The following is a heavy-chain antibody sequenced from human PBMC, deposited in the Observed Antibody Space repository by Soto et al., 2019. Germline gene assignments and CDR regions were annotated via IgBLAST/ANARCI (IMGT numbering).Heavy chain of an antibody. D-gene: IGHD6-13*01. J-gene: IGHJ6*02. CDR3: ARAQYSSSWYPVGYYYGMDV. CDR2: INHSGST. CDR1: GGSFSGYY. Sequence: SETLSLTCAVYGGSFSGYYWSWIRQPPGKGLEWIGEINHSGSTNYNPSLKSRVTISVDTSKNQFSLKLSSVTAADTAVYYCARAQYSSSWYPVGYYYGMDVWGQGTTVTVSS. V-gene: IGHV4-34*01.